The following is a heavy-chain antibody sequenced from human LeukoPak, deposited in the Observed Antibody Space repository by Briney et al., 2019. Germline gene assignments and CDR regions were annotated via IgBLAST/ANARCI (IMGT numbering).Heavy chain of an antibody. V-gene: IGHV1-69*04. Sequence: SVKVSCKASGGTFSSYAISWVRQAAGQGLEWMGRIIPILGIANYAQKFQGRVTITADESTSTAYMELSSLRSEDTAVYYCAREDDRYRRFDIWGQGTMVTVSS. CDR1: GGTFSSYA. CDR2: IIPILGIA. D-gene: IGHD1-14*01. CDR3: AREDDRYRRFDI. J-gene: IGHJ3*02.